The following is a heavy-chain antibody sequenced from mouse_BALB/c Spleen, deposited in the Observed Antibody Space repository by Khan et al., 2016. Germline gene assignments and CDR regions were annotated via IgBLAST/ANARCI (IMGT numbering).Heavy chain of an antibody. V-gene: IGHV3-2*02. CDR3: ARKVRRPLFDY. CDR1: GYSITSDYA. Sequence: EVKLLESGPGLVKPSQSLSLTCTVTGYSITSDYAWNWIRQFPGNKLEWMGYISYSGTTAYNPSLKSRISITRDTSKNQFFLRLNSVTTEDTDTYYCARKVRRPLFDYWGQGTTLTVSS. J-gene: IGHJ2*01. CDR2: ISYSGTT. D-gene: IGHD2-14*01.